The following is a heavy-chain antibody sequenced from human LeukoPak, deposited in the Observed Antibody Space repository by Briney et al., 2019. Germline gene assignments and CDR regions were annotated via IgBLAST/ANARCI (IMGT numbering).Heavy chain of an antibody. CDR3: AREEYYFDY. CDR1: GFAFNTYW. CDR2: INGDGSST. D-gene: IGHD3-10*01. V-gene: IGHV3-74*01. J-gene: IGHJ4*02. Sequence: GGSLRLSCAASGFAFNTYWMHWVRQAPGTGLVWVSRINGDGSSTSYADFVKGRFTISRDNAKNTLYLQMNSLRAEDTAVYYCAREEYYFDYWGQGTLVTVSS.